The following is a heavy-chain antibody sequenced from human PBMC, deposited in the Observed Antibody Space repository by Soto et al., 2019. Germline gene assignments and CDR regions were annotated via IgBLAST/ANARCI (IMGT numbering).Heavy chain of an antibody. D-gene: IGHD1-7*01. Sequence: PGGSLRLSCTASGFTFGDYAMSWFRQAPGKGLEWVGFIRSKAYGGTTEYAASVKGRFTISRDDSKSIAYLQMNSLKTEDTAVYYCTKDGELPFYYYGMDVWGQGTTVTVSS. CDR3: TKDGELPFYYYGMDV. J-gene: IGHJ6*02. V-gene: IGHV3-49*03. CDR2: IRSKAYGGTT. CDR1: GFTFGDYA.